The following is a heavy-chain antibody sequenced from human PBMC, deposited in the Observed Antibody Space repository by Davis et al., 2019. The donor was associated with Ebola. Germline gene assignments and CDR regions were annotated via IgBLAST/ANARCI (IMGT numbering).Heavy chain of an antibody. CDR1: GGSISNSFYN. CDR3: ARLTLASVPDIVDL. V-gene: IGHV4-39*01. CDR2: IYYSGNT. J-gene: IGHJ5*02. D-gene: IGHD3-16*02. Sequence: SETLSLTCSVSGGSISNSFYNWGWIRQTPEKGLEWIASIYYSGNTYYNPSLKSRVTIFVDTSKNQFSLKVSSVTAADTAVYYCARLTLASVPDIVDLWGQGSLVTVSS.